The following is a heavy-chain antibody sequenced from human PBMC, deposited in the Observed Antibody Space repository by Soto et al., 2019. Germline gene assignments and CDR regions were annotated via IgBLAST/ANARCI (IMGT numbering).Heavy chain of an antibody. Sequence: SSETLSLTCAVSGGSISSGVYSWSWIRQPPGKGLEWIGYIYHSGSTYYNPSLKSRVTISADRSKNQFSLKLSSVTAADTAVYYCAKNHDSSGYRNFDYWGQGTLVTVSA. D-gene: IGHD3-22*01. CDR1: GGSISSGVYS. CDR2: IYHSGST. V-gene: IGHV4-30-2*01. J-gene: IGHJ4*02. CDR3: AKNHDSSGYRNFDY.